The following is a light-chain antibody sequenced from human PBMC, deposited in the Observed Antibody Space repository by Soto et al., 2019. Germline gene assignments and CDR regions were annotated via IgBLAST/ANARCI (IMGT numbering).Light chain of an antibody. CDR2: EVS. V-gene: IGLV2-8*01. J-gene: IGLJ3*02. Sequence: QSALTQPPSASGSLGQSVTISCTGTSSDIGDYNYVSWYQQHAGKAPKLMIYEVSQRPSGVPDRFSGSKSGNTASLTISGLQAEDEADYYCSSYTTRDTWVFGGGTKLTVL. CDR3: SSYTTRDTWV. CDR1: SSDIGDYNY.